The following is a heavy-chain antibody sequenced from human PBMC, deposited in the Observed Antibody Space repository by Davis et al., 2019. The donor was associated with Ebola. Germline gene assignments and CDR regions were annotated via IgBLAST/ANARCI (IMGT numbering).Heavy chain of an antibody. J-gene: IGHJ4*02. V-gene: IGHV3-21*01. CDR2: ISSSSSYI. CDR1: GFTFSSYA. CDR3: AREGGRFLEWFLGDY. Sequence: GGSLRLSCAASGFTFSSYAMSWVRQAPGKGLEWVSSISSSSSYIYYADSVKGRFTISRDNAKNSLYLQMNSLRAEDTAVYYCAREGGRFLEWFLGDYWGQGTLVTVSS. D-gene: IGHD3-3*01.